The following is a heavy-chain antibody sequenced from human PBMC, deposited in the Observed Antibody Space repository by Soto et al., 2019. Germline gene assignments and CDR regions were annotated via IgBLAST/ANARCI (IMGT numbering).Heavy chain of an antibody. J-gene: IGHJ4*02. V-gene: IGHV3-48*03. CDR2: ISKSGGTT. CDR3: VREGHYYFDY. CDR1: GFTFSAYE. Sequence: GGSLRLSCAASGFTFSAYEMHWVRRAPGQGLEWVSYISKSGGTTYYADSVKGRFTISRDDAKNSVYLQMSSLRPEDMAVYKCVREGHYYFDYWGQGALVTVS.